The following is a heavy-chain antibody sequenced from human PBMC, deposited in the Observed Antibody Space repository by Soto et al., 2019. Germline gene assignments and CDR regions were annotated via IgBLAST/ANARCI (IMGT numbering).Heavy chain of an antibody. CDR3: ATDSSPVDGVD. Sequence: QVQLVESGGGVVQPGRSLRLSCAASGFTFSSYGMHWVRQAPGKGLEWVAVISYDGSNKYYADSVKGRFTISRDNSKNTLYLQMNSLRAEDTAVYYCATDSSPVDGVDWGQGTLVTVSS. J-gene: IGHJ4*02. V-gene: IGHV3-30*03. CDR2: ISYDGSNK. CDR1: GFTFSSYG. D-gene: IGHD3-3*01.